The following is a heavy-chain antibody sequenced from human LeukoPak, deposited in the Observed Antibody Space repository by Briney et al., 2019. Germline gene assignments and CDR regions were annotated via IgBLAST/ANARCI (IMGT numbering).Heavy chain of an antibody. CDR1: GYTFTDHY. V-gene: IGHV1-2*02. D-gene: IGHD3-3*01. CDR2: INPNSGGT. CDR3: ARDRNTDFWSGYYTNYFDY. J-gene: IGHJ4*02. Sequence: ASVKVSCKASGYTFTDHYLHWVRQAPGQGLEWMGWINPNSGGTNYAQKFQGRVTMTRDTSFSTVYMEVTRLTSDDTAVYYCARDRNTDFWSGYYTNYFDYWGQGTLVTVSS.